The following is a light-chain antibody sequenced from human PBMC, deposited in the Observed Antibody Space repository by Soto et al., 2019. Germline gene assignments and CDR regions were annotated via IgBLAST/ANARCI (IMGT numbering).Light chain of an antibody. CDR1: QSVSNNY. V-gene: IGKV3-20*01. CDR3: QQYIDLPRT. J-gene: IGKJ1*01. CDR2: GAS. Sequence: EIVLTQSPGTLSLSPGXRATLSCRASQSVSNNYLAWYQQKPGQAPRLLIYGASNRATGIPDRFSGSGSGTDFTLTISRLEPEDFAVYYCQQYIDLPRTFGQGTKVDIK.